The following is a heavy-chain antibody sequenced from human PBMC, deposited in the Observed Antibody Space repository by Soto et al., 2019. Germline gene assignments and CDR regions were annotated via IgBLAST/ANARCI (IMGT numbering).Heavy chain of an antibody. CDR2: ISYDGSNK. CDR3: AKILVGCTNGVCRDY. CDR1: GFTFSSYG. V-gene: IGHV3-30*18. Sequence: GGSLRLSCAASGFTFSSYGMHWVRQAPGKGLEWVAVISYDGSNKYYADSVKGRFTISRDNSKNTLYLQMNSLRAEDTAVYYCAKILVGCTNGVCRDYWGQGTLVTGSS. J-gene: IGHJ4*02. D-gene: IGHD2-8*01.